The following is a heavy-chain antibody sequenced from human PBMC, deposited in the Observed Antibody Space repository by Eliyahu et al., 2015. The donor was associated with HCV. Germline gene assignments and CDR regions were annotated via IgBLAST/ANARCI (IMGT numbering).Heavy chain of an antibody. CDR2: IYTSGST. CDR1: GGSISNYY. V-gene: IGHV4-4*07. J-gene: IGHJ5*02. Sequence: QVQLQESGPRLVKPSETLSLTCTVSGGSISNYYWSWIRQPAGKQLEWIGRIYTSGSTNYNPSLKSRVTMSVDTSKNQFSLKVNSVTAADTALYFCARERLGSSSLDWVDTWGQGTPVTVSS. D-gene: IGHD2-15*01. CDR3: ARERLGSSSLDWVDT.